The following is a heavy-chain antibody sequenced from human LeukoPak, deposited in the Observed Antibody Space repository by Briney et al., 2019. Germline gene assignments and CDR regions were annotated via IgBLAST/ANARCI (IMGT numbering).Heavy chain of an antibody. Sequence: SETLSLTCTVSGGSISGYYWTWIRQLPGKGLEWIGYIYNSGITNYNPSLKSRVTVSVDTSKNQFSLRLTSVSAADTAVYYCARSVPSLDYLFDSWGHGTLVTVSS. CDR2: IYNSGIT. CDR3: ARSVPSLDYLFDS. J-gene: IGHJ5*01. CDR1: GGSISGYY. V-gene: IGHV4-59*08. D-gene: IGHD4-11*01.